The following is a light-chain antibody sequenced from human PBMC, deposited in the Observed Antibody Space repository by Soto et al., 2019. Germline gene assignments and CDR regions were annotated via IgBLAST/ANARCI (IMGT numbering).Light chain of an antibody. J-gene: IGLJ3*02. V-gene: IGLV2-23*02. CDR1: SGDVGTYSL. CDR3: CSYAATITWV. CDR2: GVD. Sequence: QSALTQPASMSGSPGQSITISCTGTSGDVGTYSLVSWYQQHPGKAPKLIIYGVDKRPSGVSDRFSGSKSGNGASLTISGLQAEDEDDYYCCSYAATITWVFGGGTKVTVL.